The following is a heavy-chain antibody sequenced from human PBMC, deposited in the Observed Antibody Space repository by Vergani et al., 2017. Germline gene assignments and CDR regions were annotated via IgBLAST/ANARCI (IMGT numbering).Heavy chain of an antibody. CDR2: ISSSSSYI. CDR1: GFTFSSYS. CDR3: ARXLGYDYVWGSYRHDAFDI. D-gene: IGHD3-16*02. J-gene: IGHJ3*02. V-gene: IGHV3-21*01. Sequence: EVQLVESGGGLVKPGGSLRLSCAASGFTFSSYSMNWVRQAPGKGLEWVSSISSSSSYIYYADSVKGRFTISRDNAKNSLYLQMNSLRAEDTGVYYCARXLGYDYVWGSYRHDAFDIWGQGTMVTVSS.